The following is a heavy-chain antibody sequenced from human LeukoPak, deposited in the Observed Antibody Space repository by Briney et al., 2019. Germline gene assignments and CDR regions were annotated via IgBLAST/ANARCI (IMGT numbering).Heavy chain of an antibody. J-gene: IGHJ4*02. CDR2: IYYSGST. CDR3: AQHLVATTPFFDY. V-gene: IGHV4-30-4*01. CDR1: GGSISRGGYY. Sequence: KASETLSLTCTVSGGSISRGGYYWSWIRQHPGKGLEWVGYIYYSGSTYYNPSLKRRVTISMDTSKNQFSLRLSSVTAADTAVYYCAQHLVATTPFFDYWGQGTLVTVSS. D-gene: IGHD5-12*01.